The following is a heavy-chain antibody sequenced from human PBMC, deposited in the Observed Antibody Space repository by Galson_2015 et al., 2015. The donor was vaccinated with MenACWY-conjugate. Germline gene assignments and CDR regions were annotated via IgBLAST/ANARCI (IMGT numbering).Heavy chain of an antibody. CDR2: IYSGGST. D-gene: IGHD1-26*01. Sequence: RLSCAASGFTVSSNYMSWVRQAPGKGLEWVSVIYSGGSTYYADSVKGRFTISRDNSKNTLYLQMNSLRAEDTAVYYCARVVGAIPPGWFDPWGQGTLVTVSS. CDR3: ARVVGAIPPGWFDP. J-gene: IGHJ5*02. V-gene: IGHV3-66*01. CDR1: GFTVSSNY.